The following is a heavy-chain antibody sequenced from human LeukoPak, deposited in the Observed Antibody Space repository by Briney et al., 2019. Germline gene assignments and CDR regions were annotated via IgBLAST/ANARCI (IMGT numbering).Heavy chain of an antibody. V-gene: IGHV4-34*01. J-gene: IGHJ4*02. CDR2: INHSGSA. CDR1: GGSFSGYY. Sequence: SGTLSLTCAVYGGSFSGYYWSWIRQPPGKGLEWIGEINHSGSANYNPSLKSRVTISVDTSKNQFSLKLSSVTAADTAVYYCAKPSGSYSKRFDYWGRGTLVTVSS. CDR3: AKPSGSYSKRFDY. D-gene: IGHD1-26*01.